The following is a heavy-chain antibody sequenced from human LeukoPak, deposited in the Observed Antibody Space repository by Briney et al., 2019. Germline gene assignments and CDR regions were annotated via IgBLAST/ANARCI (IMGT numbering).Heavy chain of an antibody. CDR2: ISAHNGDT. CDR1: GFTFSGYG. V-gene: IGHV1-18*01. D-gene: IGHD4-23*01. Sequence: ASVTVSCKTSGFTFSGYGFNWVRQAPGQGLEWVGWISAHNGDTKYAQKFQDRVTMTTVASTTTAYMELRSLRSDDTALYYCARAGGWNDDAGFHLYYFDYWGRGTLVTVSS. J-gene: IGHJ4*02. CDR3: ARAGGWNDDAGFHLYYFDY.